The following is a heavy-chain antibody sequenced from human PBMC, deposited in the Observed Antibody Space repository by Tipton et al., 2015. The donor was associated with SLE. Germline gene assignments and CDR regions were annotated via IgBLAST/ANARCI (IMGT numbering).Heavy chain of an antibody. CDR1: GGSISSYY. CDR3: ASRRSGSGAYAFDI. Sequence: TLSLTCTVSGGSISSYYWSWIRQHPGKGLEWIGYIYYSGSTYYNPSLKSRVTISVDASKNQFSLKLSSVTAADTAVYYCASRRSGSGAYAFDIWGQGTMVTVSS. J-gene: IGHJ3*02. CDR2: IYYSGST. D-gene: IGHD1-26*01. V-gene: IGHV4-31*03.